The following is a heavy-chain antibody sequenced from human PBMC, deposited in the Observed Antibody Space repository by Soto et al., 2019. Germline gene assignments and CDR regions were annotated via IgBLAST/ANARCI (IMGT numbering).Heavy chain of an antibody. Sequence: SETLSLTCTVSGGSISSYYWSWIRQPAGKGLEWIGRIYSSGSTNYNPSLNSRVTMSLDTSKNHLSLRLSSVAAADTAVYYCARDLYASGIWYGMDVWGQGTTVTVSS. D-gene: IGHD3-10*01. J-gene: IGHJ6*02. V-gene: IGHV4-4*07. CDR3: ARDLYASGIWYGMDV. CDR2: IYSSGST. CDR1: GGSISSYY.